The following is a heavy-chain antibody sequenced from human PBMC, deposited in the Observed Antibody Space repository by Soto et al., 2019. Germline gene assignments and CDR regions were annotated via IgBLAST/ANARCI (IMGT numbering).Heavy chain of an antibody. Sequence: QVQLVESGGGVVQPGRSLRLSCAASGFTFSSYGMHWVRQAPGKGLEWVAVISYDGSNKYYADSVKGRFTISRDNSKNTLYLQMNSLRAEDTAVYYCAKDHHSSATQGAEYFQHWGQGTLVTVSS. D-gene: IGHD6-25*01. CDR3: AKDHHSSATQGAEYFQH. CDR1: GFTFSSYG. CDR2: ISYDGSNK. J-gene: IGHJ1*01. V-gene: IGHV3-30*18.